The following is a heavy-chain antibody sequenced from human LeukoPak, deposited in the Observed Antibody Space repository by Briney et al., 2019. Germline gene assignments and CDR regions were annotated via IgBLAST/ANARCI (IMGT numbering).Heavy chain of an antibody. J-gene: IGHJ4*02. V-gene: IGHV1-8*03. Sequence: GASVKVSCKASGYTFTSYDINWVRQATGQGLEWMGWMNPNSGNTGYVQKFQGRVTITRNTSISTAYMELSSLRSEDTAVYYCARDQFYGDNPFDYWGQGTLVTVSS. CDR2: MNPNSGNT. CDR1: GYTFTSYD. D-gene: IGHD4-17*01. CDR3: ARDQFYGDNPFDY.